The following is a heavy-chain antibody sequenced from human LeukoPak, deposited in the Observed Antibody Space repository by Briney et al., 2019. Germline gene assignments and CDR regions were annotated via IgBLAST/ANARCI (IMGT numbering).Heavy chain of an antibody. CDR3: AKAYFDAFDI. CDR2: VSYDGSNK. J-gene: IGHJ3*02. V-gene: IGHV3-30*18. Sequence: PGGSLRLSCAASGFTFSSYGMHWVRQAPGKGLEWVAVVSYDGSNKYYADSVKGRFTISRDNSKNTLYLQMDSLRAEDTAVYYCAKAYFDAFDIWGQGIMVTVSS. CDR1: GFTFSSYG. D-gene: IGHD2/OR15-2a*01.